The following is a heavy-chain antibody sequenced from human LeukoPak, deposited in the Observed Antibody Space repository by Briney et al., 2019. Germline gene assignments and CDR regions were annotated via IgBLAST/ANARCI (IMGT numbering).Heavy chain of an antibody. D-gene: IGHD3-22*01. CDR1: GFSFSTYA. CDR2: ISDSGFST. CDR3: AKEPDYDTSGYLG. J-gene: IGHJ4*02. V-gene: IGHV3-23*01. Sequence: GGSLRLSCAASGFSFSTYAMTWVRQAPGKGLEWVSSISDSGFSTYYADSVKGRFTISRDNSKNTLYLQMNSLRAEDTAVYYCAKEPDYDTSGYLGWGQGTLVTVSS.